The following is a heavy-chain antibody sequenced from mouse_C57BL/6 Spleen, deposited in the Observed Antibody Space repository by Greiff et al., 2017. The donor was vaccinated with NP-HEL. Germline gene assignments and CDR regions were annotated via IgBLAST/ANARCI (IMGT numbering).Heavy chain of an antibody. CDR3: ARYYYGSWYFDV. CDR1: GYTFTSYW. J-gene: IGHJ1*03. Sequence: QVQLQQPGAELVKPGASVKMSCKASGYTFTSYWITWVKQRPGQGLEWIGDIYPGSGSTNYNEKFKSKATLTVDTSSSTAYIQLSSLTSEDSAVYYCARYYYGSWYFDVWGTGTTVTVSS. V-gene: IGHV1-55*01. CDR2: IYPGSGST. D-gene: IGHD1-1*01.